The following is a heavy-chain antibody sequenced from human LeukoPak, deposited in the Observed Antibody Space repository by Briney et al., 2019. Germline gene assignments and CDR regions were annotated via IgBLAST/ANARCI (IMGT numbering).Heavy chain of an antibody. J-gene: IGHJ4*02. CDR2: INSDGSST. V-gene: IGHV3-74*01. D-gene: IGHD5-18*01. CDR3: AKATYGYSSPFDY. Sequence: GGSLRLSCAASGFTFSSYWMHWVRQAPGKGLVWVSRINSDGSSTSYADPVKGRFTISRDNAKNTLYLQMNSLRAEDTAVYYCAKATYGYSSPFDYWGQGTLVTVSS. CDR1: GFTFSSYW.